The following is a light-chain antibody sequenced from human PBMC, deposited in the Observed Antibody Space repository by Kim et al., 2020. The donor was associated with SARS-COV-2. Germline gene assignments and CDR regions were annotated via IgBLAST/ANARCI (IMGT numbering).Light chain of an antibody. CDR3: SSFTSSSTVV. J-gene: IGLJ2*01. V-gene: IGLV2-14*03. CDR2: DVT. CDR1: SSDIGSHYY. Sequence: QSVLTQPASVSGSPGQSITLSCIGTSSDIGSHYYVAWYQQHPGKAPKLIIYDVTKRPSGISNRFSGSKSGDTASLTISGLQAEDEAHYYCSSFTSSSTVVFGGGTKVTVL.